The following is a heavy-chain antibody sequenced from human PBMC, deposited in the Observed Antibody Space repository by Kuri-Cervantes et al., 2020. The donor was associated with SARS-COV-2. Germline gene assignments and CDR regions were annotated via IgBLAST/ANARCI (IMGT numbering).Heavy chain of an antibody. V-gene: IGHV3-30*18. D-gene: IGHD2-21*01. J-gene: IGHJ6*02. CDR1: GFNFSTTD. CDR2: ISYDGKNK. CDR3: AKGDRIVVGPYTHHMDV. Sequence: GESLKISCVASGFNFSTTDMHWVRQAPGKGLEWVTFISYDGKNKKCMASGKGRFTISRDNSKNTMYLQLNSLRDEDTAVYYCAKGDRIVVGPYTHHMDVWGQGATVTVAS.